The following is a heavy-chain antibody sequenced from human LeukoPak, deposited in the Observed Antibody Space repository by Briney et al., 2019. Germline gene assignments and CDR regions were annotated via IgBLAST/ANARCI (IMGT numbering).Heavy chain of an antibody. J-gene: IGHJ4*02. CDR2: IIPILGIA. D-gene: IGHD5-24*01. CDR3: ASHIPSWRGDGYNLDY. V-gene: IGHV1-69*02. Sequence: SVKVSCKASGGTFSSYTISWVRQAPGQGLEWMGRIIPILGIANYAQKFQGRVTITADKSTSTAYMELSSLRSEDTAVYYCASHIPSWRGDGYNLDYWGQGTLATVSS. CDR1: GGTFSSYT.